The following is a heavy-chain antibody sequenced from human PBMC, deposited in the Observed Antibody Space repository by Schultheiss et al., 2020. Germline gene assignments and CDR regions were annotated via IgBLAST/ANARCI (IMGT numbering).Heavy chain of an antibody. J-gene: IGHJ4*02. V-gene: IGHV3-33*01. D-gene: IGHD2-15*01. CDR1: GFTFSSYG. CDR3: ASGHCSGGSCYLL. CDR2: IWYDGSNK. Sequence: LKLSCAASGFTFSSYGMHWVRQAPGKGLEWVAVIWYDGSNKYHADSVKSRFTNSRDNSKNTLYLQMNSLRAEDTAVYYCASGHCSGGSCYLLWGQGTLVTVSS.